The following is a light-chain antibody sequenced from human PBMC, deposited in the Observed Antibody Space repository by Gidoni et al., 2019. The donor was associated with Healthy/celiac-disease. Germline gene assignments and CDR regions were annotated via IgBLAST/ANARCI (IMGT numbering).Light chain of an antibody. CDR3: QQYYSTPYT. J-gene: IGKJ2*01. CDR1: QSVLYSSNNKNY. CDR2: WAS. V-gene: IGKV4-1*01. Sequence: THALDCLAVSLVESATINCKSSQSVLYSSNNKNYLAWYQQKPGQPPKLLIDWASTRESGVPDRFSGSGSGTDFTLTISSLQAEDVAVYYCQQYYSTPYTFGQGTQLEIK.